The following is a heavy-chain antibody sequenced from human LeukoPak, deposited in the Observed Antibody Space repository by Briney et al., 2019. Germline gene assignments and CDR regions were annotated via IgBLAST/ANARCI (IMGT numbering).Heavy chain of an antibody. J-gene: IGHJ5*02. D-gene: IGHD3-10*02. CDR3: ARGVDGVTMYSWFDP. CDR2: IYHSGST. V-gene: IGHV4-38-2*02. Sequence: SETLSLTCTVSGYSISSGYYWGWIRPPPGKGLEWIGSIYHSGSTYYNPSLKSRVTISVDTSKDQFSLKLSSVTAADTAVYYCARGVDGVTMYSWFDPWGQGTLVTVSS. CDR1: GYSISSGYY.